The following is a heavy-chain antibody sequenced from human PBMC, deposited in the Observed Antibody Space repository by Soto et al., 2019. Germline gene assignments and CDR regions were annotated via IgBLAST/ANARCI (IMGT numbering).Heavy chain of an antibody. Sequence: SETLSLTCTVSGGSISSSSYYWGWIRQPPGKGLEWIGSIYYSGSTYYNPSLKSRVTISVDTSKNQFSLKLSSVTAADTAVYYCARHPAAGTLRWWFDPWGQGTLVTVSS. D-gene: IGHD6-13*01. V-gene: IGHV4-39*01. CDR3: ARHPAAGTLRWWFDP. CDR2: IYYSGST. CDR1: GGSISSSSYY. J-gene: IGHJ5*02.